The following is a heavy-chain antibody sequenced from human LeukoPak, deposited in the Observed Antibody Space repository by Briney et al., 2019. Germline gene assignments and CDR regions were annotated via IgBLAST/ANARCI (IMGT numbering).Heavy chain of an antibody. CDR3: ARGVRGGYYLDY. D-gene: IGHD3-16*01. J-gene: IGHJ4*02. V-gene: IGHV3-74*01. Sequence: PGGSLSLSCAASGFTFSSYWMHWVRQARGKGLGWVSRISTDGFSTIYADFVKGRFTISRDNARNTLYLQMNSLGDEDTAVYYCARGVRGGYYLDYWGQGSLVTVSP. CDR2: ISTDGFST. CDR1: GFTFSSYW.